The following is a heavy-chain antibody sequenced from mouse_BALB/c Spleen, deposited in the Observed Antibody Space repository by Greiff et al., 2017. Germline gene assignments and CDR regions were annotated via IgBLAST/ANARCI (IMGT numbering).Heavy chain of an antibody. D-gene: IGHD2-2*01. CDR2: IYPSDSYT. Sequence: QVQLKQPGAELVRPGASVKLSCKASGYTFTSYWINWVKQRPGQGLEWIGNIYPSDSYTNYNQKFKDKATLTVDKSSSTAYMQLSSPTSEDSAVYYCTRGGYGPFAYWGQGTLVTVSA. CDR3: TRGGYGPFAY. V-gene: IGHV1-69*02. J-gene: IGHJ3*01. CDR1: GYTFTSYW.